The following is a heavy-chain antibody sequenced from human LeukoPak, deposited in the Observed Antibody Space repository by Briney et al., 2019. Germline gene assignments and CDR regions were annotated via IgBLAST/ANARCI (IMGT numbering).Heavy chain of an antibody. D-gene: IGHD2-2*01. J-gene: IGHJ3*02. V-gene: IGHV3-23*01. Sequence: GGSLRPSCAPSGFTFSSYAMSWVRQAPGKGLEWVSTISGSGGSTYYADSVKGRFTISRDNSKNTLYLQMNSLRAEDTAVYYCAKDSPSHIVVVPAAILDAFDIRGQGTMVTVSS. CDR2: ISGSGGST. CDR1: GFTFSSYA. CDR3: AKDSPSHIVVVPAAILDAFDI.